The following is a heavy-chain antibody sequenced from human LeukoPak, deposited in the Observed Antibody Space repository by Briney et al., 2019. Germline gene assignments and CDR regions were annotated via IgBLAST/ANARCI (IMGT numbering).Heavy chain of an antibody. CDR1: GASVSSASY. D-gene: IGHD1-26*01. CDR3: ARSRAFNSGAFDP. Sequence: SETLSLTCTVSGASVSSASYWTWIRQPPGKGVEWIAHIYNGVNTNYNPSLKSRVTISVDMSKNQFSLRLNSVTAADTAVYYCARSRAFNSGAFDPWGQGSLVTVSS. V-gene: IGHV4-61*01. J-gene: IGHJ5*02. CDR2: IYNGVNT.